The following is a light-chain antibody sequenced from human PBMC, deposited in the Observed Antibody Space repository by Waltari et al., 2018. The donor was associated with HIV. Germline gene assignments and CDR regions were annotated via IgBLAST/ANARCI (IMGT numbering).Light chain of an antibody. V-gene: IGLV3-21*04. CDR3: QVWDRSSDQVI. CDR1: NIESKR. J-gene: IGLJ2*01. CDR2: FDL. Sequence: YELTQPPSVSVAPGQTAMITWGGNNIESKRGQWYPQKPGQAPVLVIYFDLDRPSGIPERFSGSVSGNTATLTISRVDAGDEADYYCQVWDRSSDQVIFGGGTKLTVL.